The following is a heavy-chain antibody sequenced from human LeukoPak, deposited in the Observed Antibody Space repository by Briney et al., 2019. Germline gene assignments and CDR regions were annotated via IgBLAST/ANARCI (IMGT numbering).Heavy chain of an antibody. D-gene: IGHD3-10*01. J-gene: IGHJ4*02. V-gene: IGHV1-2*06. Sequence: ASVKVSCKASGYSFSDYSMHWVRQAPGQGLEWMGRINSNRGGTSYAQNFQGRVTMTRDTSISTAYMEVSGLTSDDTAVYYCARGGSGSGYLYYFDSWGQGTLVSVSS. CDR3: ARGGSGSGYLYYFDS. CDR2: INSNRGGT. CDR1: GYSFSDYS.